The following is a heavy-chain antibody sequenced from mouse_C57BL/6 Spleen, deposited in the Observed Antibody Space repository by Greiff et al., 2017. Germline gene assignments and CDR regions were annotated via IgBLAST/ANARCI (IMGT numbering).Heavy chain of an antibody. Sequence: EVKLMESEGGLVQPGSSMKLSCTASGFTFSDYYMAWVRQVPEKGLEWVANINYDGSSTYYLDSLKSRFIISRDNAKNILYLQMSSLKSEDTATYYCARLDSSGSAWFAYWGQGTLVTVSA. V-gene: IGHV5-16*01. CDR3: ARLDSSGSAWFAY. CDR1: GFTFSDYY. D-gene: IGHD3-2*02. J-gene: IGHJ3*01. CDR2: INYDGSST.